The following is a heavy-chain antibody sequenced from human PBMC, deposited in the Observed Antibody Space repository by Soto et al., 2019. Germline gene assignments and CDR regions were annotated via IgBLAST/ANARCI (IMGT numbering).Heavy chain of an antibody. CDR1: GFTFDNYA. CDR2: ISGSGGNI. Sequence: EVQLLESGGGLEQPGKSLRLSCAASGFTFDNYAMSWVRQAPGKGLDWVSVISGSGGNIHYADSVRGRFTISRDNSKNTLYLQMNSLRVEDTAIYYWAVLQWLIPFGYWGQGTLVTVSS. D-gene: IGHD6-19*01. V-gene: IGHV3-23*01. J-gene: IGHJ4*02. CDR3: AVLQWLIPFGY.